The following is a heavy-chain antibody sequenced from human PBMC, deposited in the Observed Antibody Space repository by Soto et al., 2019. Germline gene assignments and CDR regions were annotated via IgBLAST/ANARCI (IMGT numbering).Heavy chain of an antibody. CDR2: VSAENRNA. Sequence: SMKASCKTSGYTFTGYYINWVRQAPGQGLEYMGWVSAENRNAGYAPQFRGRVSMTADTSINTVYLELTTLTYEDTAVYYCEVTTGDCDQGTLVTVSS. D-gene: IGHD4-4*01. CDR3: EVTTGD. CDR1: GYTFTGYY. V-gene: IGHV1-8*01. J-gene: IGHJ4*02.